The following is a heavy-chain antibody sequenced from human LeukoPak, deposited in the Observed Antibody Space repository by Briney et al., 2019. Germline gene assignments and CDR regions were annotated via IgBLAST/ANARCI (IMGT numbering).Heavy chain of an antibody. D-gene: IGHD3-10*01. J-gene: IGHJ6*02. CDR2: IYTSGST. CDR1: GGSISSGSYY. Sequence: SETLSLTCTVSGGSISSGSYYWSWIRQPAGKGLEWIGRIYTSGSTDYNPSLKSRVTISVDTSKNQFSLKLSSVTAADTAVYYCARVPSGYYGSGPDYGMDVWGQGTTVTVS. V-gene: IGHV4-61*02. CDR3: ARVPSGYYGSGPDYGMDV.